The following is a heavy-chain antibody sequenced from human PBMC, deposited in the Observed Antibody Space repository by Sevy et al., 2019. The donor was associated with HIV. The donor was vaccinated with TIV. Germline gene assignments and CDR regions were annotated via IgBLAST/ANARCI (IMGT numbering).Heavy chain of an antibody. V-gene: IGHV3-48*03. J-gene: IGHJ6*02. Sequence: GGSLRLSCAASGFTFSSYEMNWVRQAPGKGLEWVSYISSSGSTIYYAYSVKGRFTISRDNAKNSLYLQMNSLRAEDTAVYYCARECDYSDYYYYYYGMDVWGQGTTVTVSS. D-gene: IGHD4-17*01. CDR3: ARECDYSDYYYYYYGMDV. CDR1: GFTFSSYE. CDR2: ISSSGSTI.